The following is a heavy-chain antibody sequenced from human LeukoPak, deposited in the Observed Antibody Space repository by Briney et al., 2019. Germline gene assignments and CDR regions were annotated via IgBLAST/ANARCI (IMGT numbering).Heavy chain of an antibody. CDR1: GFTFSSYS. CDR2: ISSSSSYI. Sequence: GGSLRLSCAASGFTFSSYSMNWARQAPGKGLEWVSSISSSSSYIYYADSVKGRFTISRDNAKNSLYLQMNSLRAEDTAVYYCARDRGVTASNFDYWGQGTLVTVSS. J-gene: IGHJ4*02. D-gene: IGHD2-21*02. V-gene: IGHV3-21*01. CDR3: ARDRGVTASNFDY.